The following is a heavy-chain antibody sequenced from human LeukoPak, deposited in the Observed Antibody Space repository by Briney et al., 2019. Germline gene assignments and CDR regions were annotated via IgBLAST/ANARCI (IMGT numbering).Heavy chain of an antibody. Sequence: SETLSLTCTVSGGSISSYYWSWIRQPAGKGLERIGRIYTSGSTNYNPSLKSRVTMSVDTSKNQFSLKLSSVTAADTAVYYCARVFMVGATAAFDIWGQGTMVTVSS. CDR2: IYTSGST. D-gene: IGHD1-26*01. CDR1: GGSISSYY. CDR3: ARVFMVGATAAFDI. J-gene: IGHJ3*02. V-gene: IGHV4-4*07.